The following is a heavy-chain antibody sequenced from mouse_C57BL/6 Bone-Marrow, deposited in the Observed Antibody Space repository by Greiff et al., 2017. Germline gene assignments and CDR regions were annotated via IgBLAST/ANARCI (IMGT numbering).Heavy chain of an antibody. D-gene: IGHD1-1*01. CDR1: GFTFSDYG. V-gene: IGHV5-17*01. CDR2: ISSGSSTI. CDR3: ARKKFPFYGPMDY. J-gene: IGHJ4*01. Sequence: EVKLVESGGGLVKPGGSLKLSCAASGFTFSDYGMHWVRQAPEKGLEWVAYISSGSSTIYYADTVKGRFTISRDNAKNTLFLQMTSLRSEDTAMYYCARKKFPFYGPMDYWGQGTSVTVSS.